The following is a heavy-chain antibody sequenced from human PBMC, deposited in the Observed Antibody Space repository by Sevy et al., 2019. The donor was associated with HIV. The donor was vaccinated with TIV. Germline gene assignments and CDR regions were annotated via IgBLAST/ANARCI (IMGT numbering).Heavy chain of an antibody. D-gene: IGHD6-13*01. CDR2: IYYSGST. CDR3: ARGIASGYRSFDY. CDR1: GGSITSGGYY. V-gene: IGHV4-31*03. Sequence: SETLSLTCTVSGGSITSGGYYWSWIRQHPGKGLEWIGYIYYSGSTDYNPSLKSRLTISVDTSKKQFSLNLRSVTAADTVVYYCARGIASGYRSFDYWGQGTLVTVSS. J-gene: IGHJ4*02.